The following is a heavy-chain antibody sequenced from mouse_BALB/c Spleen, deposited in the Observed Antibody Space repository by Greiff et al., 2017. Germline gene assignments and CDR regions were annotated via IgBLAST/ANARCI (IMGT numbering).Heavy chain of an antibody. J-gene: IGHJ4*01. CDR1: GFSLTSYG. V-gene: IGHV2-4-1*01. D-gene: IGHD1-1*02. CDR3: ARNLGYGYYAMDY. CDR2: IWSGGST. Sequence: VHPVESGPGLVQPSQSLSITCTVSGFSLTSYGVHWVRQSPGKGLEWLGVIWSGGSTDYNAAFISRLSISKDNSKSQVFFKMNSLQADDTAIYYCARNLGYGYYAMDYWGQGTSVTVSS.